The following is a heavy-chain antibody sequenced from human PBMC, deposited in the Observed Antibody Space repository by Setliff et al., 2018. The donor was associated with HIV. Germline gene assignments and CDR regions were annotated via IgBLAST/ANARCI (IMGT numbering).Heavy chain of an antibody. V-gene: IGHV4-59*01. CDR2: VYYSGTT. D-gene: IGHD6-6*01. CDR3: AGEYSSSSPFEY. J-gene: IGHJ4*02. Sequence: SETLSLTCSVSGGSLSSYYWSWIRQPPGKGLEWIGYVYYSGTTNYNPSLKSRVSMSVDTSKNQFSLRLSSVTAADTAVYCCAGEYSSSSPFEYWGRGTLVTVSS. CDR1: GGSLSSYY.